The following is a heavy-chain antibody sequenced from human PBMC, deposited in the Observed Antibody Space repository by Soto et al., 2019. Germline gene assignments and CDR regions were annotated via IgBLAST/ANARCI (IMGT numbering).Heavy chain of an antibody. CDR2: IYYSGST. Sequence: PSETLSLTCTVSGGSISSYYWSWIRQPPGKGLEWIGYIYYSGSTNYNPSLKSRVTISVDTSKNQFSLKLSSVTAADTAVYYCARSRNSSSWGYYYYYYGMDVWGQGTTVTVS. CDR3: ARSRNSSSWGYYYYYYGMDV. CDR1: GGSISSYY. V-gene: IGHV4-59*01. J-gene: IGHJ6*02. D-gene: IGHD6-13*01.